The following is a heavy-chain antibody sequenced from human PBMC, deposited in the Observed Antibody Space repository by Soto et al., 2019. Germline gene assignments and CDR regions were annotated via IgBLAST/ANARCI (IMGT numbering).Heavy chain of an antibody. V-gene: IGHV3-23*01. D-gene: IGHD3-10*01. CDR1: GFTFSSYA. CDR2: ISGSCGST. J-gene: IGHJ4*02. Sequence: EVQLLESGGGLVQPGGSLRLSCAASGFTFSSYAMSWVRQAPGKGLEWVSAISGSCGSTYYADSVKGQFTLSRDNSKHTLYLQMNSLIAEATAVYYCAKDVLQWFGEMTYYDYWGQGTLVTVSS. CDR3: AKDVLQWFGEMTYYDY.